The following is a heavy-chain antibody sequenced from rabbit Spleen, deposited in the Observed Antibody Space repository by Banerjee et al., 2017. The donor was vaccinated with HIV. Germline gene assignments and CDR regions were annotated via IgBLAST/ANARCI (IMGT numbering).Heavy chain of an antibody. CDR2: IEPIFGNT. D-gene: IGHD2-1*01. CDR1: GFDFRHYG. Sequence: QEQLVESGGGLVQPGGSLKLSCKASGFDFRHYGMSWVRQAPGKGLEWIGYIEPIFGNTYYANWVNGRFTISSHNAQNTLYLQLSSLTAADTATYFCVRDQAGDADYGPYYLTLWGPGTLVTVS. V-gene: IGHV1S47*01. CDR3: VRDQAGDADYGPYYLTL. J-gene: IGHJ4*01.